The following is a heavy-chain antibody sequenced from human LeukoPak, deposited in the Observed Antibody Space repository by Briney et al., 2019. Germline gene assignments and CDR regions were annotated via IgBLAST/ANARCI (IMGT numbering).Heavy chain of an antibody. D-gene: IGHD6-6*01. V-gene: IGHV3-21*01. CDR3: ARAPSIAALFDY. Sequence: GGSLRLSCAASGFTFSSYSMNWVRQAPGKGLEWVSSISSSSSYIYYADSVKGRFTISRDNAKNSLYLQMNSLRAEDTAVYYCARAPSIAALFDYWGQGTLVTVSS. CDR1: GFTFSSYS. J-gene: IGHJ4*02. CDR2: ISSSSSYI.